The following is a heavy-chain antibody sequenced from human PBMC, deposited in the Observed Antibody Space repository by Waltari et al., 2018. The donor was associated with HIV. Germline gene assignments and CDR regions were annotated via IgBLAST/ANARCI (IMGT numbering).Heavy chain of an antibody. J-gene: IGHJ4*02. D-gene: IGHD1-26*01. CDR1: GFTFDDSA. CDR3: AKDITPFINGSYEGGLDY. CDR2: ISWNSGSI. Sequence: EVQLVESGGGLVQPGRSLRLSCAAPGFTFDDSAMHWVRQAPGKGLEWVSGISWNSGSIGYADSVKGRFTISRDNAKNSLYLQMNSLRAEDTALYYCAKDITPFINGSYEGGLDYWGQGTLVTVSS. V-gene: IGHV3-9*01.